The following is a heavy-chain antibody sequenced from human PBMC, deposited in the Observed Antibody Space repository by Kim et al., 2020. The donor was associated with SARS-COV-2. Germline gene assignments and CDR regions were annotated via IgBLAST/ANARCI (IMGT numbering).Heavy chain of an antibody. CDR3: ARGYCSGGSCQDY. Sequence: SETLSHTCTVSGGSVSSGSYYWSWIRQPPGKGLEWIGYIYYSGSTNYNPSLKSRVTISVDTSKNQFSLKLSSVTAADTAVYYCARGYCSGGSCQDYWGQG. CDR1: GGSVSSGSYY. V-gene: IGHV4-61*01. J-gene: IGHJ4*02. CDR2: IYYSGST. D-gene: IGHD2-15*01.